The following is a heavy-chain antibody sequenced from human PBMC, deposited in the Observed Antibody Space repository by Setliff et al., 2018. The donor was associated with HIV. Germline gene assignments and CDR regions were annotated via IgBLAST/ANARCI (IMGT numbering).Heavy chain of an antibody. J-gene: IGHJ4*02. Sequence: GGSLRLSCAASGFTFSGYWMHWVRQAPGKGLVWVSSISSSSSYIYYADSVKGRFTISRDNAKNSLYLQMNSLRAEDTAVYYCARGLQTDFDYWGQGTLVTVSS. D-gene: IGHD2-21*02. V-gene: IGHV3-21*01. CDR1: GFTFSGYW. CDR3: ARGLQTDFDY. CDR2: ISSSSSYI.